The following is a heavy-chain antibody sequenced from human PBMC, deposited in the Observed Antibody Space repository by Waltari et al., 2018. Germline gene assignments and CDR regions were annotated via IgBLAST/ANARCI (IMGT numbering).Heavy chain of an antibody. V-gene: IGHV1-2*02. CDR1: RNDISQHY. J-gene: IGHJ4*02. CDR2: SHPNSGDT. CDR3: AREDGAGECRLFDF. D-gene: IGHD2-21*01. Sequence: LVQSGTEVRRPGASVKVSCKASRNDISQHYLHWGRRAPGQGREWLGWSHPNSGDTNYGQNFKDSITLTWDTSVNPAYLELTRLASFDTGVYYCAREDGAGECRLFDFWGQGTGLTVSS.